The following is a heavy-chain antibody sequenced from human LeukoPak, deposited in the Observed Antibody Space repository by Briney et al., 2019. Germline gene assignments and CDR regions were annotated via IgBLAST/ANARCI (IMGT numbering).Heavy chain of an antibody. J-gene: IGHJ3*02. CDR2: ISSSSSSI. D-gene: IGHD4-17*01. CDR3: ARAVYGFDAFDI. Sequence: PGGSLRLSCAASEFSFSSYSMNGVRQAPGKGLEWVSSISSSSSSIYYADSVKGRFTISRDNAKNSLYLQMNSLRAEDTAVYYCARAVYGFDAFDIWGQGTMVTVSS. V-gene: IGHV3-21*01. CDR1: EFSFSSYS.